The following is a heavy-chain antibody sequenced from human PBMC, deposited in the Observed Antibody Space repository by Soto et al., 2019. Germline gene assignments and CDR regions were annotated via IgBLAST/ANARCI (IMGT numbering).Heavy chain of an antibody. CDR2: ISAYNGNT. V-gene: IGHV1-18*01. CDR3: ARSYVDIVATLTPLDY. D-gene: IGHD5-12*01. CDR1: GYTFTSYG. J-gene: IGHJ4*02. Sequence: ASVKVSCKASGYTFTSYGISWVRQAPGQGLEWMGWISAYNGNTNYAQKLQGRVTMTTDTSTSTAYMELRSLRSDDTAVYYCARSYVDIVATLTPLDYWGQGTLVTVSS.